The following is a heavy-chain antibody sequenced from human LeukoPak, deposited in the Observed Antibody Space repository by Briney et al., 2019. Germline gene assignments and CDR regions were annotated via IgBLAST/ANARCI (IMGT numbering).Heavy chain of an antibody. Sequence: SVKVSCKASVGTFSSYAISWVRQAPGQGLEWMGRIIPILGIANYAQKFQGRVTITADKSTSTAYMELSSLRSEDTAVYYCARWGYYYDSSGYSSGAFDIWGQGTMVTVSS. CDR1: VGTFSSYA. J-gene: IGHJ3*02. V-gene: IGHV1-69*04. CDR3: ARWGYYYDSSGYSSGAFDI. D-gene: IGHD3-22*01. CDR2: IIPILGIA.